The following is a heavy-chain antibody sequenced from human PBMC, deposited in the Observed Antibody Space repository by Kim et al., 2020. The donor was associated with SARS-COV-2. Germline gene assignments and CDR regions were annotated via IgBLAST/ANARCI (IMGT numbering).Heavy chain of an antibody. CDR1: GGTFSSYA. J-gene: IGHJ5*02. Sequence: SVKVSCKASGGTFSSYAISWVRQTPGQGLEWMGRIIPILGIANYAQKFQGRVTITADKSTSTAYMELSSLRSEDTAVYYCARDESSSWYNWFDPWGQGTLVTVSS. D-gene: IGHD6-13*01. CDR2: IIPILGIA. CDR3: ARDESSSWYNWFDP. V-gene: IGHV1-69*04.